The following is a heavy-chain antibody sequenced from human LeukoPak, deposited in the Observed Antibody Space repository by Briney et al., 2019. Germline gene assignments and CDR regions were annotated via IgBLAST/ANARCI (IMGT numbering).Heavy chain of an antibody. CDR2: IYPGDSDT. V-gene: IGHV5-51*01. J-gene: IGHJ4*02. Sequence: GESLKISCKGSGYSFTTYWIGWVRQLAGKGLEWMGIIYPGDSDTRYSPSFQGQVTISADKSISTAYLLWSSLKTSDTAMYYCARGKIGYSYGSYYWGQGTLVTVSS. CDR1: GYSFTTYW. D-gene: IGHD5-18*01. CDR3: ARGKIGYSYGSYY.